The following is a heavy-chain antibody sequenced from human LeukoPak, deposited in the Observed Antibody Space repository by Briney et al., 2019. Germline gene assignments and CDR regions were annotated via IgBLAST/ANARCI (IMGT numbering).Heavy chain of an antibody. J-gene: IGHJ4*02. V-gene: IGHV4-39*07. CDR2: IHYSGST. CDR3: ARDNYYDSSGYRY. D-gene: IGHD3-22*01. CDR1: GGSISSSSYY. Sequence: SETLSLTCTVSGGSISSSSYYWGWIRQPPGKGLEWIGSIHYSGSTYYNPSLKSRVTISVDTSKNQFSLKLSSVTAADTAVYYCARDNYYDSSGYRYWGQGTLVTVSS.